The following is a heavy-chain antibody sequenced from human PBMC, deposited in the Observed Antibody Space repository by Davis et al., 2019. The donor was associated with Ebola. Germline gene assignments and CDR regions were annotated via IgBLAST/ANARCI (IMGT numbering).Heavy chain of an antibody. CDR3: ARDLVRRQYSSGWYHYYYYGMDV. Sequence: SETLSLTCTVSGGSISSYYWSWIRQPPGKGLEWIGYIYYSGSTNYNPSLKSRVTISVDTSKNQFSRKLSSVTAADTAVYYCARDLVRRQYSSGWYHYYYYGMDVWGQGTTVTVSS. J-gene: IGHJ6*02. CDR2: IYYSGST. V-gene: IGHV4-59*01. CDR1: GGSISSYY. D-gene: IGHD6-19*01.